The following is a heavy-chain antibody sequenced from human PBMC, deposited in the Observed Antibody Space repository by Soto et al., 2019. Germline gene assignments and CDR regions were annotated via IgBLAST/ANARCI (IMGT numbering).Heavy chain of an antibody. V-gene: IGHV3-23*01. CDR1: GFTFSSYA. D-gene: IGHD5-18*01. Sequence: GGSLRLSCAASGFTFSSYAMSWVRQAPGKGLEWVSAISGSGGSTYYADSVKGRFTISRDNSKNTLYLQMNSLRAEDTAVYYCAKESGDTAMVTTWFDPWGQGTLVTVSS. CDR2: ISGSGGST. J-gene: IGHJ5*02. CDR3: AKESGDTAMVTTWFDP.